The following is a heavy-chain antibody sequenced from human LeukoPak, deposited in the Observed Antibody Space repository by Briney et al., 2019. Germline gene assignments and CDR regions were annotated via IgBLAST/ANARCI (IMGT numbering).Heavy chain of an antibody. CDR2: IYPNSGGT. Sequence: ASVKVSCKASGYTFTGYYLHWVRQAPGQRLEWVGWIYPNSGGTDYAQKFQGRVTMTRDTSISTAYMELSILRSDDTAVYYCAITSLGYPFDYCGQGTLVTVSS. V-gene: IGHV1-2*02. J-gene: IGHJ4*02. CDR3: AITSLGYPFDY. D-gene: IGHD5-18*01. CDR1: GYTFTGYY.